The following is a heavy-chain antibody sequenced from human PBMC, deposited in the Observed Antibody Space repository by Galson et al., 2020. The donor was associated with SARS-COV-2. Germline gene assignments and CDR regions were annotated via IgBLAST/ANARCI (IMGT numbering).Heavy chain of an antibody. D-gene: IGHD1-1*01. CDR3: ASAPRSKNVINCFVP. J-gene: IGHJ5*02. V-gene: IGHV4-31*03. CDR2: IYYSGRT. Sequence: SETMSLTCTVSGGSISSGGYYWSWTRQHQGKGMEWIGYIYYSGRTYYNPSLKSRVTISVDTSKNQFSLKLSTVTAADTAVYYCASAPRSKNVINCFVPCGYGTLVSFS. CDR1: GGSISSGGYY.